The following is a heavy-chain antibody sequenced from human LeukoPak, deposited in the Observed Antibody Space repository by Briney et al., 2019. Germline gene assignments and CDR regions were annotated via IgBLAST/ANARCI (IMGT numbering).Heavy chain of an antibody. V-gene: IGHV1-18*04. CDR2: ISAYNGNT. J-gene: IGHJ4*02. CDR1: GYTFTGYY. CDR3: ARDDVGAYY. Sequence: ASVKVSCKASGYTFTGYYMHWARQAPGQGLEWMGWISAYNGNTNYAQKLQGRVTMTTDTSTSTAYMELRSLRSDDTAVYYCARDDVGAYYWGQGTLVTVSS. D-gene: IGHD1-26*01.